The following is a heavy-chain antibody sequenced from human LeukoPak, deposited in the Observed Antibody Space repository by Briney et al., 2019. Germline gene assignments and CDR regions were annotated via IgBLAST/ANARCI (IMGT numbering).Heavy chain of an antibody. CDR2: INWDGTNT. D-gene: IGHD6-13*01. CDR3: VIEGSTNGYSFNF. V-gene: IGHV3-20*04. CDR1: AATSNTYD. Sequence: SGGSLRLSCGASAATSNTYDMSSVRQAPGKGLEWLCGINWDGTNTHYADSVKGRFTISRDNAKNSLFPQMSNLEVDDTGVYCCVIEGSTNGYSFNFWGQGTLVTVTS. J-gene: IGHJ4*02.